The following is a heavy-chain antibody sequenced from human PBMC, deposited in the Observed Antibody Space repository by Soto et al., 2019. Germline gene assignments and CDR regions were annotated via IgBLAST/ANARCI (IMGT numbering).Heavy chain of an antibody. Sequence: SSETLSLTCTVSGGSIGSYCWSWIRQPPGKGLEWIGYIFYSGSTNYNPSFQRRLTISVDTSKNQFSLKLSFVTAADTAVYYCARVVDYDTLTRYYRGAGWFDPWGQGTLVT. J-gene: IGHJ5*01. D-gene: IGHD3-9*01. CDR2: IFYSGST. CDR3: ARVVDYDTLTRYYRGAGWFDP. CDR1: GGSIGSYC. V-gene: IGHV4-59*01.